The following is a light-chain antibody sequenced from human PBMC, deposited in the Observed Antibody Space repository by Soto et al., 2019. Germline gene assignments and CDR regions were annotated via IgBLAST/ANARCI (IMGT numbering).Light chain of an antibody. V-gene: IGLV2-14*01. Sequence: QSALTQPASVSGSPGQSITISCTGTSSDVGGYDYVSWYQQHPGKVPKLMIYDVSSRPSGVSNRFSGSKSGNTASLTISGLKAEDEADYYCSSYASSSTLVFGGGTKLTVL. CDR3: SSYASSSTLV. CDR1: SSDVGGYDY. CDR2: DVS. J-gene: IGLJ2*01.